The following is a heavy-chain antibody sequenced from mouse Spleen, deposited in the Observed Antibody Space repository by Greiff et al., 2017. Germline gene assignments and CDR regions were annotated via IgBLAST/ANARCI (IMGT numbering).Heavy chain of an antibody. CDR3: GRGITTVVAPLDY. CDR2: IHPNSGST. D-gene: IGHD1-1*01. Sequence: QVQLQQPGAELVKPGASVKLSCKASGYTFTSYWMHWVKQRPGQGLEWIGMIHPNSGSTNYNEKFKSKATLTVDKSSSTAHMQLSSLTSEDSAVYYCGRGITTVVAPLDYWGQGTTLTVSS. CDR1: GYTFTSYW. J-gene: IGHJ2*01. V-gene: IGHV1-64*01.